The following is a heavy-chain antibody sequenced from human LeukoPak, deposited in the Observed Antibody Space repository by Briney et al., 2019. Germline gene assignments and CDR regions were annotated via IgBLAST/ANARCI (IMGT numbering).Heavy chain of an antibody. CDR1: GFTLSSYA. J-gene: IGHJ4*02. V-gene: IGHV3-23*01. CDR2: ISGSGGTT. Sequence: GGSLRLSCAASGFTLSSYAMSWVRQAPGKGLEWVSYISGSGGTTSYADSVKGRVTISRDNSKNTLYLQMNSLRAEDTAVYYCAKRDSSGSLPRLFDYWGQGTLVTVSS. D-gene: IGHD6-19*01. CDR3: AKRDSSGSLPRLFDY.